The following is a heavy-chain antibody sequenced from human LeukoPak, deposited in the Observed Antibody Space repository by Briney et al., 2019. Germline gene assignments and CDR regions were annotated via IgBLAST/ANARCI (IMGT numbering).Heavy chain of an antibody. CDR2: MRGDGSQL. D-gene: IGHD3-3*01. V-gene: IGHV3-30*02. CDR1: GFTFSSYA. Sequence: GGSLRLSCAASGFTFSSYAMSWVRQAPGKGLEWVASMRGDGSQLYHAESVKGRFTISRDNSKNTLYVQMNSLRVEDTAIYYCAKDIGRRIFGVAYDAFDIWGQGTMLTVSS. J-gene: IGHJ3*02. CDR3: AKDIGRRIFGVAYDAFDI.